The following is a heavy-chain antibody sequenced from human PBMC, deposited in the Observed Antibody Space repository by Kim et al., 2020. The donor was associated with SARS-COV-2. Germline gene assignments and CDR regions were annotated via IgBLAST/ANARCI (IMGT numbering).Heavy chain of an antibody. Sequence: KGRFTISRDDSKSIAYLQMNSLKTEDTAVYYCTRGPPPMIVVAGQAFDIWGQGTMVTVSS. CDR3: TRGPPPMIVVAGQAFDI. D-gene: IGHD3-22*01. J-gene: IGHJ3*02. V-gene: IGHV3-49*02.